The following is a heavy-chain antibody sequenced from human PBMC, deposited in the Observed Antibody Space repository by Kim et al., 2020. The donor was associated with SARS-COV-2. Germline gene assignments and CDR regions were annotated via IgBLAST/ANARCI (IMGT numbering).Heavy chain of an antibody. D-gene: IGHD6-13*01. CDR3: AREGDYSGWYDFDY. CDR1: GYIFTSYW. V-gene: IGHV5-51*01. Sequence: GESLKISCKGSGYIFTSYWIGWVRQMPGKGLEWMGIIYPGDSDIRYSPSFHGQGSISADKSISTAYLQWSSLKASDTAMYYCAREGDYSGWYDFDYWGQGALFTVSS. CDR2: IYPGDSDI. J-gene: IGHJ4*02.